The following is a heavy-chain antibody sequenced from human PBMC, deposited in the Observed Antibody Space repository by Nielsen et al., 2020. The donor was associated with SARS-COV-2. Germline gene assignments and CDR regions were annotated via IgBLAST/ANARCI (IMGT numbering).Heavy chain of an antibody. Sequence: GESLKISCAASGFTFSSHWMSWVRQAPGKGLEWLANIKHDGSEQYYVDSVKGRFTMCRDNAKNLLYLQMNSLRDDDTAVYYCARDSYIVPTNYYFDYWGQGALVTVSS. V-gene: IGHV3-7*01. CDR3: ARDSYIVPTNYYFDY. D-gene: IGHD5-12*01. CDR1: GFTFSSHW. J-gene: IGHJ4*02. CDR2: IKHDGSEQ.